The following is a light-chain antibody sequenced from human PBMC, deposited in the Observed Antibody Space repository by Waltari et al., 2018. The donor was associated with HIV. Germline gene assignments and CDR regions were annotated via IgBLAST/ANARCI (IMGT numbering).Light chain of an antibody. Sequence: SYELTQPPSVSVSPGQTASFTCSGDKLGDKYTCWYQQRPGQSPVLLIYQDNKRPSGIPGRFAGSNSGNTATLTLSGTQAMDEADYYCQAWDSSTVIFGGGTKLTVL. V-gene: IGLV3-1*01. CDR2: QDN. CDR3: QAWDSSTVI. J-gene: IGLJ2*01. CDR1: KLGDKY.